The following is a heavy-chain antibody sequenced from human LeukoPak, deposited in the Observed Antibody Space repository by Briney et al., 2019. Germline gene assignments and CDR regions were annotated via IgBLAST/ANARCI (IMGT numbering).Heavy chain of an antibody. J-gene: IGHJ2*01. CDR3: AKKRVITTPDAIDWYFDL. CDR1: GFNLSNYA. CDR2: LSGSGGAT. Sequence: GGSLRLSCAASGFNLSNYAMAWVRQAPGKGLEWVSILSGSGGATYYADSVKGRFTISRDNSENTLFLQMNNLGAEDTALYYCAKKRVITTPDAIDWYFDLWGRGTLVTVSS. D-gene: IGHD1-1*01. V-gene: IGHV3-23*01.